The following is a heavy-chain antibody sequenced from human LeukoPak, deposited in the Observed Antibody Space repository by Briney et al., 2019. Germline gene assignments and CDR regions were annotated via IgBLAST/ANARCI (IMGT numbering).Heavy chain of an antibody. D-gene: IGHD4-17*01. J-gene: IGHJ4*02. CDR2: ISWNSGSI. V-gene: IGHV3-9*01. CDR3: VKGRYGDYVTGDY. Sequence: PGGSLRLSCAASGFTFDDYAMHWVRQAPGKGLEWVSGISWNSGSIGYADSVKGRFTISRDNAKNSLYLQMNSLRAEDTAVYYCVKGRYGDYVTGDYWGQGTLVTVSS. CDR1: GFTFDDYA.